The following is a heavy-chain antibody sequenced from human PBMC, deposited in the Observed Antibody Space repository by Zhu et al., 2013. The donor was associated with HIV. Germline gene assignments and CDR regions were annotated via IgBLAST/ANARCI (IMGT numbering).Heavy chain of an antibody. CDR2: INPTSAGT. Sequence: QVQLVQSGAEVKKPGASVKVSCKASGYTFTTHYMHWVRQAPGQGLEWMGWINPTSAGTKYAQKFQGRVTMTRDTSIITAYMEVSRLRSDDTAVYYCARDTLWFGESTSLGYWGQGTLVTVSS. V-gene: IGHV1-2*02. J-gene: IGHJ4*02. D-gene: IGHD3-10*01. CDR3: ARDTLWFGESTSLGY. CDR1: GYTFTTHY.